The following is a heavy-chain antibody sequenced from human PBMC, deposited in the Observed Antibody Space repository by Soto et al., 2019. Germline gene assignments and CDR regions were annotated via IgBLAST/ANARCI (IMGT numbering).Heavy chain of an antibody. CDR2: IIPIFGTA. V-gene: IGHV1-69*01. Sequence: KVSCKASGGTFSSYAISWVRQAPGQGLEWMGGIIPIFGTANYAQKFQGRVTITADESTSTAYMELSSLRSEDTAVYYCARGATKPLYYYGMDVWGQGTTVTVSS. J-gene: IGHJ6*02. D-gene: IGHD1-26*01. CDR1: GGTFSSYA. CDR3: ARGATKPLYYYGMDV.